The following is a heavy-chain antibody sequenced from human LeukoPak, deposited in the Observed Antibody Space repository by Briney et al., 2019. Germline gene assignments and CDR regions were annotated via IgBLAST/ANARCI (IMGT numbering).Heavy chain of an antibody. CDR2: ISYDGSNK. J-gene: IGHJ4*02. Sequence: GGSLRLSCAASGFTFSSYGMHWVRQAPGKGLEWVAVISYDGSNKYYADSVKGRFTISRDNSKNTLYLQMNSLRAEDTAVYYCASPHSSSSRNDYWGQGTLVTVSS. D-gene: IGHD6-6*01. CDR1: GFTFSSYG. V-gene: IGHV3-30*03. CDR3: ASPHSSSSRNDY.